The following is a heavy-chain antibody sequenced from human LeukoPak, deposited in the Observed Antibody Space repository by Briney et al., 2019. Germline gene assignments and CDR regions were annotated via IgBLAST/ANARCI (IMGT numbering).Heavy chain of an antibody. Sequence: GGSLRLSCAASGFTFTSYAMTWVRQAPGKGLEWVSGISGSGRSTYYADSVKGRFTISRDNPKNTLYLQMNSLRVEDTAVYYCAKGRYSGSYNYFDYWGQGTLVPVFS. CDR1: GFTFTSYA. J-gene: IGHJ4*02. D-gene: IGHD1-26*01. CDR2: ISGSGRST. V-gene: IGHV3-23*01. CDR3: AKGRYSGSYNYFDY.